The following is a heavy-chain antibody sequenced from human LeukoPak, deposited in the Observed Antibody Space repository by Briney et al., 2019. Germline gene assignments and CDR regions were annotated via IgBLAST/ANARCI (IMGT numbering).Heavy chain of an antibody. D-gene: IGHD2-2*01. Sequence: TGGSLRLSCAASGFTFSSYSMNWVRQAPGKGLQWVSYISSSSSPIYYAVSVKGRFTVSRDNAKNSLYLVMNSLREEDKAVYYCARDKYCSSTNCYGTSFEYWGQGTLVTVSS. CDR3: ARDKYCSSTNCYGTSFEY. V-gene: IGHV3-48*02. J-gene: IGHJ4*02. CDR1: GFTFSSYS. CDR2: ISSSSSPI.